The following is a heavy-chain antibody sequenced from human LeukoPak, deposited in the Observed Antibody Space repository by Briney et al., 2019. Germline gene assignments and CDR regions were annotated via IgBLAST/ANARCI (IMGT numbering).Heavy chain of an antibody. CDR1: GFTFSTFA. Sequence: GGSLRLSCAASGFTFSTFAMIWVRQPPGKGLEWVSSIFPSGGEIHYADSVRGRFTISRDNSKSTLSLQMNSLRAEDTAVYYCARDASIAAAPYWGQGTLVTVSS. J-gene: IGHJ4*02. D-gene: IGHD6-13*01. CDR3: ARDASIAAAPY. CDR2: IFPSGGEI. V-gene: IGHV3-23*01.